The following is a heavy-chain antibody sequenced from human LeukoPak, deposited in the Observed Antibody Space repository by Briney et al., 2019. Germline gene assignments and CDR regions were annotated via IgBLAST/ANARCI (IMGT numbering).Heavy chain of an antibody. J-gene: IGHJ4*02. CDR1: GFTFSNAW. Sequence: GGSLRLSCAASGFTFSNAWMSWVRQAPGKGLEWVGRIKSKTDGGSTDYAAPVKGRFTISRDDSKNTLYLQMNSLKTEDTAVYYCTTSGYYDSSGYEFDYWGQGTPVTVSS. CDR2: IKSKTDGGST. V-gene: IGHV3-15*01. D-gene: IGHD3-22*01. CDR3: TTSGYYDSSGYEFDY.